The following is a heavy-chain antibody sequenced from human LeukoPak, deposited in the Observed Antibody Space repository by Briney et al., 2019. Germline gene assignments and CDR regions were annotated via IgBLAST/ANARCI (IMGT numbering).Heavy chain of an antibody. Sequence: PGGSLRLSCAASGFTFSSYAMSWVRQAPGKGLEWVSAISGSGGSTYYADSVKGRFTISRDNSKNTLYLQMNSLRAEDTAVYYCAKGEGIYSSGWELDYWGQGTLVTVSS. CDR3: AKGEGIYSSGWELDY. V-gene: IGHV3-23*01. CDR1: GFTFSSYA. D-gene: IGHD6-19*01. CDR2: ISGSGGST. J-gene: IGHJ4*02.